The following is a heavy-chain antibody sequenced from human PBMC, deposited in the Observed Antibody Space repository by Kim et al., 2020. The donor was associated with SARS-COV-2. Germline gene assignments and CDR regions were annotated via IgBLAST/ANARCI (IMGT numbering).Heavy chain of an antibody. Sequence: GGSLRLSCAASGFIFSNYAMSWVRQAPGKGLEWVSAISVSGGSIYYADSVKGRFAISRDNSNNTLFLQMIKLRAEATAVYYCAKAAISTYYFYYGIEVG. CDR2: ISVSGGSI. CDR1: GFIFSNYA. D-gene: IGHD2-2*01. CDR3: AKAAISTYYFYYGIEV. V-gene: IGHV3-23*01. J-gene: IGHJ6*01.